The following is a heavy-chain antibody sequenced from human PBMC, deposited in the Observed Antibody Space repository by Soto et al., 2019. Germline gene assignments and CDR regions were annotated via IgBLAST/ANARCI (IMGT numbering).Heavy chain of an antibody. D-gene: IGHD3-10*01. CDR1: GGTFGSYA. V-gene: IGHV1-69*01. CDR2: IIPIFGTA. J-gene: IGHJ4*02. CDR3: ARGGIEAVVRGVIIWGYFDY. Sequence: QVQLVQSGAEVKKPGSSVKVSCKASGGTFGSYAISWVRQAPGQGLEWMGGIIPIFGTANYGQKFQGRVTITADESTSTAYMELSSLTSEDTAVYYCARGGIEAVVRGVIIWGYFDYWGQGTLVTVSS.